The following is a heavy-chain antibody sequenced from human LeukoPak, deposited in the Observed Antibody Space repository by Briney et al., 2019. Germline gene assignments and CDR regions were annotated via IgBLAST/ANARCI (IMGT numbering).Heavy chain of an antibody. J-gene: IGHJ3*02. CDR2: IYYSGST. Sequence: ASETLSLTCAVYGGSFSGYYWSWIRQPPGKGLEWIGSIYYSGSTYYNPSLKSRVTISVDTSKNQFSLKLSSVTAADTAVYYCARTYYDFWSGLNAFDIWGQGTMVTVSS. D-gene: IGHD3-3*01. V-gene: IGHV4-34*01. CDR3: ARTYYDFWSGLNAFDI. CDR1: GGSFSGYY.